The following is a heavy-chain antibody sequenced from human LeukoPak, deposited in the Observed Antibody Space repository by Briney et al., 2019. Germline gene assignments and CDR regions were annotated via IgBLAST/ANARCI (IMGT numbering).Heavy chain of an antibody. D-gene: IGHD1-26*01. J-gene: IGHJ4*02. CDR3: ARDRCGSGSF. V-gene: IGHV3-74*01. CDR1: GFTFSNYW. Sequence: PGGSLLRSCAASGFTFSNYWMHWVRQAPGMGLVWVSRISTDGSITNYADSVKGRFTISRDNAKNTLFLQMNSLRAEDTAVYYCARDRCGSGSFWGQGTLVTVSS. CDR2: ISTDGSIT.